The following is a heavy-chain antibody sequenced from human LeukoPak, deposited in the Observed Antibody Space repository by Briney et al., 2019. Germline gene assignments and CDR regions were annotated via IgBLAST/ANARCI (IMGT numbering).Heavy chain of an antibody. CDR2: IYYSGST. CDR3: ARDPLYYYDRSGYYSGSGAFDI. Sequence: SETLSLTCTVSGGSISSSSHYWGWIRQPPGKGLEWIGSIYYSGSTYYNPSLKSRVTISVDTSKNQFSLKLSSVTAADTAVYYCARDPLYYYDRSGYYSGSGAFDIWGQGTMVTVSS. V-gene: IGHV4-39*07. D-gene: IGHD3-22*01. CDR1: GGSISSSSHY. J-gene: IGHJ3*02.